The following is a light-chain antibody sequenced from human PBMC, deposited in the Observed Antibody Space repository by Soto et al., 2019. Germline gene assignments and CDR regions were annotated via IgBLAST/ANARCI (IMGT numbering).Light chain of an antibody. CDR2: DND. Sequence: QSVLTQPPSVSAAPGQKVTISCSGSTSNIGNNSVAWYQQLPGTAPKLLIYDNDERPSGIPDRFSGSKSGTSATLGITGRQTGDEADYYCGTWDSSLSVVLFGGGTKLTVL. CDR3: GTWDSSLSVVL. CDR1: TSNIGNNS. J-gene: IGLJ2*01. V-gene: IGLV1-51*01.